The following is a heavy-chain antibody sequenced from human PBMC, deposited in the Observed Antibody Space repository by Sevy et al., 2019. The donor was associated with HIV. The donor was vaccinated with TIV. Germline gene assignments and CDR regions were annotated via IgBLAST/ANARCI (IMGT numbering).Heavy chain of an antibody. CDR1: GLTFRIYS. CDR3: ARESLDSTGYPFDY. J-gene: IGHJ4*02. D-gene: IGHD3-22*01. V-gene: IGHV3-21*01. CDR2: ISSSSSYK. Sequence: GGSLRLSCVASGLTFRIYSMNWVRQAPGKGLEWVSSISSSSSYKYYADSLKGRFTISRDNAKNSLYLQMNSLRADDTAVYYCARESLDSTGYPFDYWGQGTLVTVSS.